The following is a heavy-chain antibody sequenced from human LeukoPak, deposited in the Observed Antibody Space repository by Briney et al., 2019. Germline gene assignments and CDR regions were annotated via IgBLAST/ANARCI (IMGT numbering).Heavy chain of an antibody. CDR3: ARKPPPTGYDY. Sequence: PGGSLRLSCAASGFTFSSYGMSWVRQAPGKGLEWVANIKQDGSETYYVDSVKGRFTISRDNAKNSLFLQMNSLRAEDTAVYYCARKPPPTGYDYWGQGTLVTVSS. D-gene: IGHD6-13*01. CDR1: GFTFSSYG. CDR2: IKQDGSET. V-gene: IGHV3-7*01. J-gene: IGHJ4*02.